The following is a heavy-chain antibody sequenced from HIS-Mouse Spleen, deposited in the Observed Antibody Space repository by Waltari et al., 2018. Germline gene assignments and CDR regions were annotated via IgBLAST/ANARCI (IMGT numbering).Heavy chain of an antibody. CDR1: GGSISSSSYY. CDR2: IYYSGST. Sequence: QLQLQESGPGLVKPSETLSLTCTVSGGSISSSSYYWGWIRQPPGKGLAWFGSIYYSGSTDYNPSLKSRVTISVDTSKNQFSLKLSSVTAAETAVYYCAREIPYSSSWYDWYFDLWGRGTLVTVSS. J-gene: IGHJ2*01. D-gene: IGHD6-13*01. V-gene: IGHV4-39*07. CDR3: AREIPYSSSWYDWYFDL.